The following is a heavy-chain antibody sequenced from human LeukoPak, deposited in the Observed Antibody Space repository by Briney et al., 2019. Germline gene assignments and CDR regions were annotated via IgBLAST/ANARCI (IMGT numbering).Heavy chain of an antibody. CDR2: INPSGGST. V-gene: IGHV1-46*01. CDR3: ARAGGREYYFDY. J-gene: IGHJ4*02. CDR1: GYTFTSYY. Sequence: ASVKVPCKASGYTFTSYYMHWVRQAPGQGLEWMGIINPSGGSTSYAQKFQGRVTMTRDMSTSTVYMELSSLRSEDTAVYYRARAGGREYYFDYWGQGTLVTVSS. D-gene: IGHD3-16*01.